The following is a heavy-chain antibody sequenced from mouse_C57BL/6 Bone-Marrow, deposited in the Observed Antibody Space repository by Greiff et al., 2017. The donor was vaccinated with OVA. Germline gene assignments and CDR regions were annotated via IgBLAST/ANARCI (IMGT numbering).Heavy chain of an antibody. CDR3: ARTGPWFAY. Sequence: QVQLQQPGAELVKPGASVKLSCKASGYTFTSYWMQWVKQRPGQGLEWIGEIDPSDSYTNYNQKFKGKATVTVDTSSSTAYMQLSSLTSEDAAVYYCARTGPWFAYWGQGTLVTVSA. CDR2: IDPSDSYT. D-gene: IGHD3-2*02. J-gene: IGHJ3*01. CDR1: GYTFTSYW. V-gene: IGHV1-50*01.